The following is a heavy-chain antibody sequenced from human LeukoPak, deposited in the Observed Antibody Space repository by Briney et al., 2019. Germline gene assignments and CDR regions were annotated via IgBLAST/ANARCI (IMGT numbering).Heavy chain of an antibody. Sequence: GGSLRLSCAASGFTFSSYSMNWVRQAPGKGLEWVSSISSSSSDIYYADSVKGRFTISRDNSKNTLYLQMNSLRAEDTAVYYCARATYYYDSSGYYYGYYMDVWGKGTTVTVSS. CDR2: ISSSSSDI. J-gene: IGHJ6*03. V-gene: IGHV3-21*01. CDR1: GFTFSSYS. D-gene: IGHD3-22*01. CDR3: ARATYYYDSSGYYYGYYMDV.